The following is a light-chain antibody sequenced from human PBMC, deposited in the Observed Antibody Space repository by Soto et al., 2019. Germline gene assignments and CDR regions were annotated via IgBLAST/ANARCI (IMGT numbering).Light chain of an antibody. V-gene: IGLV1-40*01. CDR3: QSYDSSLSGHVV. J-gene: IGLJ2*01. CDR2: GNS. Sequence: QSVLTQPPSVSGAPGQRVTISCTGSSSNIGAGYDVHWYQHLPGTAPKLLIYGNSNRPSGVPDRCAGSKSGTSASLAITGLQAEDGSDYYCQSYDSSLSGHVVFGGGTKLTVL. CDR1: SSNIGAGYD.